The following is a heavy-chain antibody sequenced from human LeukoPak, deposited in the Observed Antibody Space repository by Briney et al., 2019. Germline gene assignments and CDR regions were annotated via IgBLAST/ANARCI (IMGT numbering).Heavy chain of an antibody. D-gene: IGHD3/OR15-3a*01. Sequence: SETLSLTCTVSGASISNYYWTWIRQPPGKGLEWIGYIYYSGSTNYRPSLKSRVTISIDTSKNQISLRLTSVTAADTAMYYCARQTGSGLFTLPGGQGTLVTVSS. V-gene: IGHV4-59*08. CDR1: GASISNYY. CDR3: ARQTGSGLFTLP. J-gene: IGHJ4*02. CDR2: IYYSGST.